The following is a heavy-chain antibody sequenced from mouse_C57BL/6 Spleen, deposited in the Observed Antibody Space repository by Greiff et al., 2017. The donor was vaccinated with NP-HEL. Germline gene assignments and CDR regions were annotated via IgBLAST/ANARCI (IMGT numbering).Heavy chain of an antibody. J-gene: IGHJ2*01. CDR1: GYTFTSYW. D-gene: IGHD2-4*01. CDR2: IDPSDSET. Sequence: QVQLKQPGAELVRPGSSVKLSCKASGYTFTSYWMHWVKQRPIQGLEWIGNIDPSDSETHSNQKFKDKATLTVDKSSCTAYMQLSSLTSEDSAVYNCAKEGLRGFDYWGQGTTLTVSS. V-gene: IGHV1-52*01. CDR3: AKEGLRGFDY.